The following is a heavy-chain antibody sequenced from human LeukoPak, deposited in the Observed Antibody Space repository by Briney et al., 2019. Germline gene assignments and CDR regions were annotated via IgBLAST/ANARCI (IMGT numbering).Heavy chain of an antibody. J-gene: IGHJ6*03. CDR2: IYYSGST. D-gene: IGHD6-13*01. CDR1: GGSISSYY. CDR3: ARVRKIAAAGMSYYYYYMDV. Sequence: SETLPLTCTVSGGSISSYYWSWIRQPPGKGLEWIGYIYYSGSTNYNPSLKSRVTISVDTSKNQFSLKLSSVTAADTAVYYCARVRKIAAAGMSYYYYYMDVWGKGTTVTISS. V-gene: IGHV4-59*01.